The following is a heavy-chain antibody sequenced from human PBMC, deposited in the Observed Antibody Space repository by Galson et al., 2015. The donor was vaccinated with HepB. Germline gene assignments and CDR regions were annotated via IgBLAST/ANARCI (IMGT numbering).Heavy chain of an antibody. CDR2: IDPSDSYT. CDR1: GSSFTSYW. J-gene: IGHJ6*03. CDR3: AMSLPTASRRDIVGPARYYYYMDV. V-gene: IGHV5-10-1*01. D-gene: IGHD2-2*01. Sequence: QSGAEVKKPGESLRISCKGSGSSFTSYWISWVRQMPGKGLEWMGRIDPSDSYTNYSPSFQGHVTISADKSISTAYLQWSSLKASDTAMYYCAMSLPTASRRDIVGPARYYYYMDVWGKGTTVTVSS.